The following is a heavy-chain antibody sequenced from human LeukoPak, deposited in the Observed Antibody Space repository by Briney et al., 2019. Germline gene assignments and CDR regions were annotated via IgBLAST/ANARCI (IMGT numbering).Heavy chain of an antibody. Sequence: SGGSLRLSCAASGFTFSSYAMSWVRQAPGKGLEWVSAISGSGVTTYYADSVKGRFTISRDNSKNTLYLQMNSLRAEDTAVYYCAKDFPWELLHYWGQGTLVTVSS. CDR3: AKDFPWELLHY. CDR2: ISGSGVTT. V-gene: IGHV3-23*01. D-gene: IGHD1-26*01. CDR1: GFTFSSYA. J-gene: IGHJ4*02.